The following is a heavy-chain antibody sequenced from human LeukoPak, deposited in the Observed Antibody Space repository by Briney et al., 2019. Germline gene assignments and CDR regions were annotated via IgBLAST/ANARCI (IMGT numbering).Heavy chain of an antibody. CDR1: GYRSTNFW. V-gene: IGHV5-51*01. D-gene: IGHD6-13*01. Sequence: GESLKISCKGSGYRSTNFWIGWVRQMPGKGLEWMGIIYPADSDTKYSPSFQGLVTISADKSISTAYVQWSSLKASDTAMYYCVLAAASGVMFDSWGQGTLVTVSS. CDR2: IYPADSDT. J-gene: IGHJ5*01. CDR3: VLAAASGVMFDS.